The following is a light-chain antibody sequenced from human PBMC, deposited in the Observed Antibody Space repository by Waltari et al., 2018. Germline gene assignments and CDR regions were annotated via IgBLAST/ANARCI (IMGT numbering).Light chain of an antibody. CDR1: SRDVGGYKY. V-gene: IGLV2-14*03. CDR2: DVS. Sequence: QSALTQPASVSGSPGQSITISCTGTSRDVGGYKYVSWHQQHPGKAPKLIIYDVSNRPSGVSNRFSGSKSGNTASLTISGLQAEDEADYYCSSYTTSSSLYVFGTGTKVTVV. CDR3: SSYTTSSSLYV. J-gene: IGLJ1*01.